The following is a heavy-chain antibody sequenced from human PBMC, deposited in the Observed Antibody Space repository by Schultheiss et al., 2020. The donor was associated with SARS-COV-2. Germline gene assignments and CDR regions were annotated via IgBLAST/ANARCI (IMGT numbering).Heavy chain of an antibody. D-gene: IGHD4-23*01. CDR2: ISYDGSNK. CDR1: GFTFLLSA. CDR3: ARATDRGYLGVVRWDFDY. Sequence: GGSLRLSCAASGFTFLLSAMHWVRQAPGKGLEWVAVISYDGSNKYYADSVKGRFTISRDNSKNTLYLQMNSLRAEDTAVYYCARATDRGYLGVVRWDFDYWGQGTLVTVSS. V-gene: IGHV3-30-3*01. J-gene: IGHJ4*02.